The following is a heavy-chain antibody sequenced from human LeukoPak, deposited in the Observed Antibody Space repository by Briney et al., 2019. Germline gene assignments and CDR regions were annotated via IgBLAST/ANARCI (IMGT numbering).Heavy chain of an antibody. V-gene: IGHV1-69*04. CDR3: ARDRPGYSYGYEEYYFDY. D-gene: IGHD5-18*01. CDR2: IIPILGIA. CDR1: GYTFTSYA. Sequence: SVKVSCKASGYTFTSYAISWVRQAPGQGLEWMGRIIPILGIANYAQKFQGRVTITADKSTSTAYMELSSLRSEDTAVYYCARDRPGYSYGYEEYYFDYWGQGTLVTVSS. J-gene: IGHJ4*02.